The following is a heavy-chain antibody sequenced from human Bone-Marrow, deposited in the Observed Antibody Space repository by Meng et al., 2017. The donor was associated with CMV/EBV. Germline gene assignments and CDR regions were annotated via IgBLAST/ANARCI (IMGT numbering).Heavy chain of an antibody. D-gene: IGHD3-3*01. CDR3: AKDNGDLWSGSREYYFDY. V-gene: IGHV3-30*02. J-gene: IGHJ4*02. CDR1: GFTFSSYG. Sequence: GESLKISCAASGFTFSSYGMHWVRQAPGKGLEWVTFIRFDGSNKYYADSVKGRFTISRDNSKNTLYLQMNSLRAEDTAVYYCAKDNGDLWSGSREYYFDYWGQGTLVTVSS. CDR2: IRFDGSNK.